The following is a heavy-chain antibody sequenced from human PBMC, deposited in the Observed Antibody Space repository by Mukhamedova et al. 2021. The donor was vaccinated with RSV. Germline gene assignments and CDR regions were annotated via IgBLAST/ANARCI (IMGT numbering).Heavy chain of an antibody. Sequence: GLEWLGYVFHSGSTNYSPSLKGRVSMSVDPSKNQFSLNLFSVTTAATACYFCARSPTPSSHFYMDVWVTGTTFPVSS. CDR3: ARSPTPSSHFYMDV. V-gene: IGHV4-59*01. J-gene: IGHJ6*03. CDR2: VFHSGST.